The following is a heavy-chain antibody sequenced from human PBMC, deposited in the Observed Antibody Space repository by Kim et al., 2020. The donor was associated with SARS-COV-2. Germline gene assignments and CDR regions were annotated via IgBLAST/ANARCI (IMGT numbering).Heavy chain of an antibody. Sequence: GGSLRLSCAASGFTFNTYGMHWVRQSPGKGLEWVAVITYDGSKKYYADSVKGRFTISRDNSKNTLYLQMNSLRIEDTAVYYCAKSFSGGYFGYDYWGQGTRVTVS. D-gene: IGHD1-26*01. CDR2: ITYDGSKK. CDR3: AKSFSGGYFGYDY. V-gene: IGHV3-30*18. CDR1: GFTFNTYG. J-gene: IGHJ4*02.